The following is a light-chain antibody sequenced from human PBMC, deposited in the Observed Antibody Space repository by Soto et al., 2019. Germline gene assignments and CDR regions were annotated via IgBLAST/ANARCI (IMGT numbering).Light chain of an antibody. CDR2: DAF. CDR3: QQRDKWPIT. Sequence: ELVLTQSPATLSLSPRERATLSCRASRSVNTYLAWYQQKPCQAPRILIYDAFNRATGVLARFRGSGSGTDFALTISGLEPEDFSVYYWQQRDKWPITFGQGTRLEIK. CDR1: RSVNTY. V-gene: IGKV3-11*01. J-gene: IGKJ5*01.